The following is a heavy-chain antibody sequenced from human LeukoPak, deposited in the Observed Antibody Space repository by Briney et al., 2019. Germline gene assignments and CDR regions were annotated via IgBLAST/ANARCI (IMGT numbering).Heavy chain of an antibody. CDR2: ISEYNGNT. CDR1: GYTFTSYG. Sequence: ASVNVSCKASGYTFTSYGISWVRQAPGQGLEWMGWISEYNGNTNYAQKLQGRITMTTDTSTSTAYMELRSLRSDDTAVYYCARVEWELLAFDIWGQGTMVTVSS. V-gene: IGHV1-18*01. D-gene: IGHD1-26*01. J-gene: IGHJ3*02. CDR3: ARVEWELLAFDI.